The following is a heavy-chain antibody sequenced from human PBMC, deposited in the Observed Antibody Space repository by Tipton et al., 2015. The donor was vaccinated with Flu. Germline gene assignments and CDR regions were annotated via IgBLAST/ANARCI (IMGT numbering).Heavy chain of an antibody. J-gene: IGHJ3*02. CDR2: IYTSGNT. V-gene: IGHV4-4*07. Sequence: VKPSETLSLTCTVSGGSISSYYWSWIRQPAGKRLEWIGRIYTSGNTNYNPSLKSRVTMSVDTSKNQFSLNLSSVTAADTAIYYCARKGVNDLSRAFDIWGQGTMVTVSS. D-gene: IGHD1-1*01. CDR1: GGSISSYY. CDR3: ARKGVNDLSRAFDI.